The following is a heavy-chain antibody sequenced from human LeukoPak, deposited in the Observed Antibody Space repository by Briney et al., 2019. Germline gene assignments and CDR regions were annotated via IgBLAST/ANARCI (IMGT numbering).Heavy chain of an antibody. CDR1: GYTFTSYW. J-gene: IGHJ6*02. Sequence: SVKVSCKASGYTFTSYWIQWVRQAPGQGLEWMGGIIPIFGTANYAQKFQGRVTITADESTSTAYMELSSLRSEDTAVYYCARNILPYCSSTSCYTWYYYGMDVWGQGTTVTVSS. CDR3: ARNILPYCSSTSCYTWYYYGMDV. D-gene: IGHD2-2*02. V-gene: IGHV1-69*13. CDR2: IIPIFGTA.